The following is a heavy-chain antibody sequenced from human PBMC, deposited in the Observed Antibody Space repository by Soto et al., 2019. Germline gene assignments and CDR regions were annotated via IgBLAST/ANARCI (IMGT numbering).Heavy chain of an antibody. J-gene: IGHJ5*02. CDR3: ATVSHGWFDP. Sequence: ASVKVSCKASGYTFTTYGISWVRQAPGQGLEWMGWISAYNGNTNYAQKLQGRITMTTDTSTSTAYMELRSLRSDDTAVYYCATVSHGWFDPWGQGTLVTVSS. V-gene: IGHV1-18*01. CDR1: GYTFTTYG. CDR2: ISAYNGNT.